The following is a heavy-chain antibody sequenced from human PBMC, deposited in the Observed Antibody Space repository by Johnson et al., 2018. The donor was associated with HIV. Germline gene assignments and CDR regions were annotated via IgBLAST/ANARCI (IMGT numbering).Heavy chain of an antibody. CDR1: GFTFSSYG. V-gene: IGHV3-33*01. CDR3: ARDPGVVEAPRSRVDAFDI. D-gene: IGHD2-15*01. J-gene: IGHJ3*02. Sequence: QVQLVESGGGVVQPGRSLRLSCAASGFTFSSYGMHWVRQAPGKGLEWVAVICYDGSNKYYADSVKGRFTISRDNSKNTLYLQINSLRAEDTAVYYCARDPGVVEAPRSRVDAFDIWGQGTMVTVSS. CDR2: ICYDGSNK.